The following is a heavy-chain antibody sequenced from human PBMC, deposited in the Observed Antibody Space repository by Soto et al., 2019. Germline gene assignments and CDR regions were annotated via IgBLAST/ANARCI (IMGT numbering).Heavy chain of an antibody. CDR1: GYSFTGHW. V-gene: IGHV5-51*01. D-gene: IGHD2-2*01. Sequence: GESLKISCKVSGYSFTGHWIGWVRQMPGKGLEWMGIIYPGDSDTRYSPSFQGQVTISADKSIRTAYLQWSSLKASDTAIYYCARGSSTDYMDVWGKGTTVTVSS. J-gene: IGHJ6*03. CDR3: ARGSSTDYMDV. CDR2: IYPGDSDT.